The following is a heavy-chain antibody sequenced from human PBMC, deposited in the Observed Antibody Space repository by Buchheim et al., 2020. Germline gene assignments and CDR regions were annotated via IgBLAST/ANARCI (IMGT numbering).Heavy chain of an antibody. D-gene: IGHD3-10*01. Sequence: EVQLVESGGGLVQPGGSLRLSCAASGFTSSNYRMSWVLQAPGKGLEWVANINQDGSETFYVGSVKGRFTVSRDNGKNSVSLQMNSLRVEDSAVYYCARIEVKLGRHESFDYWGQGTL. CDR3: ARIEVKLGRHESFDY. J-gene: IGHJ4*02. CDR2: INQDGSET. V-gene: IGHV3-7*01. CDR1: GFTSSNYR.